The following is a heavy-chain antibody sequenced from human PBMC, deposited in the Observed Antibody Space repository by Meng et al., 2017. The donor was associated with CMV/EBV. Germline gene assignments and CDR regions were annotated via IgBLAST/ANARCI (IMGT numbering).Heavy chain of an antibody. Sequence: GGSLRLSCVASSGFTLSGYTMYWVRQAPGKGLEWVALISYDGSTEYYADSVRGRFSISRDNSKNTLYVHMNSLRPEDTGIYYCARDVTTLGYSGMDVWGQGTTVTVSS. CDR2: ISYDGSTE. CDR1: SGFTLSGYT. D-gene: IGHD4-23*01. J-gene: IGHJ6*02. V-gene: IGHV3-30*04. CDR3: ARDVTTLGYSGMDV.